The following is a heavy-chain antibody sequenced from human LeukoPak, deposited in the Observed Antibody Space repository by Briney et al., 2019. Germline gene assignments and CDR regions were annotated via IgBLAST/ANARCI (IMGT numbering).Heavy chain of an antibody. Sequence: PGGPLTLSCAASGLPFKSYAIRGLRQAPGKGLEWVSASSGSGGSTYYADSVKGLFTISRDNSKNMLYLQMNSMRAEDTAVYYCAKDDYYDSLVWFDYWGQGTLVTVSS. CDR2: SSGSGGST. CDR3: AKDDYYDSLVWFDY. CDR1: GLPFKSYA. V-gene: IGHV3-23*01. J-gene: IGHJ4*02. D-gene: IGHD3-22*01.